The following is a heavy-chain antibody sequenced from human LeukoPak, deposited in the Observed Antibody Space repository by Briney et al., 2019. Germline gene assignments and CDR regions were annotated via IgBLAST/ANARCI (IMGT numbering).Heavy chain of an antibody. J-gene: IGHJ4*02. CDR2: ISSSSSYI. V-gene: IGHV3-21*01. CDR3: ARVGYYYGSGSYAHFDY. Sequence: PGGSLRLSCAASGFTFSSYSMNWVRQAPGKGLEWVSSISSSSSYIYYADSVKGRFTISRDNAKNSLYLQMNSLRAEDTAVYYCARVGYYYGSGSYAHFDYWGQGTLVTVSS. D-gene: IGHD3-10*01. CDR1: GFTFSSYS.